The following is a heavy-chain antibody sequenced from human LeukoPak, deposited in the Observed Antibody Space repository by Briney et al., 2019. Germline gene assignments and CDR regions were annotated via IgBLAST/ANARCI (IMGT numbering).Heavy chain of an antibody. Sequence: ASVKVSCKASGGTFSSHAISWVRQAPGQGLEWMGGIIPIFGTANYAQKFQGRVTITADESTSTAYMELSSLRSEDTAVYYCARVVGLTGYSSSWYSGYYYYMDVWGKGTTVTISS. CDR1: GGTFSSHA. V-gene: IGHV1-69*13. D-gene: IGHD6-13*01. CDR2: IIPIFGTA. CDR3: ARVVGLTGYSSSWYSGYYYYMDV. J-gene: IGHJ6*03.